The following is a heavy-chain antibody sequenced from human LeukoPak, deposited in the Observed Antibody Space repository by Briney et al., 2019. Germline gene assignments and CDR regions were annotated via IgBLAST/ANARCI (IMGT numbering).Heavy chain of an antibody. J-gene: IGHJ4*02. CDR3: AKVTSAGSCYQSDY. V-gene: IGHV3-23*01. CDR1: GFTFSSYA. Sequence: GGSLRLSCAASGFTFSSYAMAWVRQAPGKGLGWVSGISDRGGTTYYADSVEGRFTISRDNSKNTLYLQMNNLGAEDTAVYYCAKVTSAGSCYQSDYWGQGTLVTVSS. D-gene: IGHD2-15*01. CDR2: ISDRGGTT.